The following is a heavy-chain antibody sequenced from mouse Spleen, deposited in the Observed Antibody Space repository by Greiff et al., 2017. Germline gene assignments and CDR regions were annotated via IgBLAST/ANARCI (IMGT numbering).Heavy chain of an antibody. CDR3: ARRAYYSNQYYFDY. J-gene: IGHJ2*01. CDR2: ISDGGGNT. CDR1: GFTFSDYY. V-gene: IGHV5-4*02. Sequence: EVMLVESGGGLVKPGGSLKLSCAAPGFTFSDYYMYWVRQTPEKRLEWVATISDGGGNTYYPDSVKGRFTISRDNARNTLYLQMSSLRSEDTAMYYCARRAYYSNQYYFDYWGQGTTLTVSS. D-gene: IGHD2-5*01.